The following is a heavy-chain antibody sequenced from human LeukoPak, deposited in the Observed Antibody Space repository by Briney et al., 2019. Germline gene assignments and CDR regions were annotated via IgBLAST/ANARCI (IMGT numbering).Heavy chain of an antibody. CDR2: VRPNNGAT. CDR3: ARDLEASPGYEGADALDI. V-gene: IGHV1-2*02. J-gene: IGHJ3*02. Sequence: ASVKVSCKASGYTFTDFYIHWVRHAPEQGLEWMGWVRPNNGATKYAEKFQGRVTMTRDTSTSTAHMELSSLRSDDTAEYYCARDLEASPGYEGADALDIWGQGTMVTVSS. CDR1: GYTFTDFY. D-gene: IGHD5-12*01.